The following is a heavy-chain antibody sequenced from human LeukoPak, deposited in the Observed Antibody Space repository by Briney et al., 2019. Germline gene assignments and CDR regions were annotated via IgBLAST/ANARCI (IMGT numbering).Heavy chain of an antibody. CDR3: ARCYYDILTGYSDFDY. V-gene: IGHV3-7*03. Sequence: PGGSLRLSCAASGFTFSSYWMSWVRKAPGKGLEWVANIKQDGSEKYYVDSVKGRFTISRDNAKNSLYLQMNSLRAEDTAVYYCARCYYDILTGYSDFDYWGQGTLVTVSS. CDR1: GFTFSSYW. CDR2: IKQDGSEK. D-gene: IGHD3-9*01. J-gene: IGHJ4*02.